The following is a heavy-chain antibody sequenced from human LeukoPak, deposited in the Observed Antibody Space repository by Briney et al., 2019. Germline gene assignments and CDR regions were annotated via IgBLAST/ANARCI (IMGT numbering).Heavy chain of an antibody. CDR2: MSFDETYK. CDR1: GFIFSSYC. V-gene: IGHV3-30*03. J-gene: IGHJ6*02. D-gene: IGHD5-12*01. CDR3: ARDLGPGPISGYPRGRYYYGMDV. Sequence: GGSLRLSCAASGFIFSSYCMTWVRQAPGKGLEWVALMSFDETYKFYADSVRGRFTISKDNSKSTLYLQMNSLGPEDTALYYCARDLGPGPISGYPRGRYYYGMDVWGQGTPVTVSS.